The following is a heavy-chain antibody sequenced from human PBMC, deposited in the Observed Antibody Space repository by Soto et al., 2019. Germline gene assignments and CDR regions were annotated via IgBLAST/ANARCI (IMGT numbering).Heavy chain of an antibody. CDR2: INSGGRT. D-gene: IGHD5-18*01. CDR1: GVSISSSDYY. CDR3: AILPRKKVDDTATDS. V-gene: IGHV4-39*01. J-gene: IGHJ4*02. Sequence: QPQLQESGPGLVKPSETLSLTCTVSGVSISSSDYYWGWIRQPPGKVLEWIAGINSGGRTFYNPSFKSRVPISVDTSKKQLSLRLTSLTAADTAVYYCAILPRKKVDDTATDSWGQGPLVSVSS.